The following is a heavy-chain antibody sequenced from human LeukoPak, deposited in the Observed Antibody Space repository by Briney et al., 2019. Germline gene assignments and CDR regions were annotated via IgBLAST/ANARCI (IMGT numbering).Heavy chain of an antibody. CDR3: ARDPGEDTTFDS. CDR2: ISSDGTDA. D-gene: IGHD1-1*01. V-gene: IGHV3-74*01. Sequence: GGSLRLSCAASGFTFSGFWMLWVRQIPGRGLVWVSRISSDGTDASYADSVEGRFTISRDNAKNTLYLQLNNLGDEDTGVYFCARDPGEDTTFDSWGQGTLVTVSA. CDR1: GFTFSGFW. J-gene: IGHJ4*02.